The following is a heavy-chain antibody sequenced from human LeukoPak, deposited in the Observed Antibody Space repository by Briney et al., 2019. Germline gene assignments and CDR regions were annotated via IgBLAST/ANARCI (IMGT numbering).Heavy chain of an antibody. Sequence: GGSLRLSCAASGXTVSSNYMGWVRQAPGRGLEWVSVIYSSGATYYADSVTGRFTISRDNSKNTLSLQINSLRAEDTAVYYCARVLSDSRGWYHFDYWGQGTLVTVSS. CDR3: ARVLSDSRGWYHFDY. J-gene: IGHJ4*02. D-gene: IGHD6-19*01. CDR1: GXTVSSNY. CDR2: IYSSGAT. V-gene: IGHV3-53*01.